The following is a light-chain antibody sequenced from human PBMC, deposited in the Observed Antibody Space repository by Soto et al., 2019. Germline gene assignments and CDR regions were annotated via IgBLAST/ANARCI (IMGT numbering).Light chain of an antibody. CDR2: GVS. Sequence: ELVWTHSRGTRPFSPGEMAALSCRASQPVTSNSLAWYQQKPGQAPRLLIYGVSSRASGIPDRFFGSGSGTDFTLTINRLEPEDFAVYYYQQYANSPFTFGQGTRLEIK. V-gene: IGKV3-20*01. J-gene: IGKJ5*01. CDR1: QPVTSNS. CDR3: QQYANSPFT.